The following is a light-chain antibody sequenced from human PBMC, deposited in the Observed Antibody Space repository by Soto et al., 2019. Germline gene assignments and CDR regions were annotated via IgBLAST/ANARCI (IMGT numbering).Light chain of an antibody. CDR1: SSNIGAGYD. J-gene: IGLJ2*01. CDR2: GNT. V-gene: IGLV1-40*01. CDR3: QSWDTSLSGSV. Sequence: QSVLTQPPSVSGAPGQRVTISCTGSSSNIGAGYDVNWYQQLPGTAPKLLIYGNTNRPSGVPDRLSGSESGPSGALAISGLQTEDEADYYCQSWDTSLSGSVFGGGTKLTVL.